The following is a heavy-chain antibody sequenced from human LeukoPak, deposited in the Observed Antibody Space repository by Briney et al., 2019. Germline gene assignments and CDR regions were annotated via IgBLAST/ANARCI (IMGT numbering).Heavy chain of an antibody. J-gene: IGHJ4*02. Sequence: AGSLRLACSASGFSFSIYSMCWVRQVPGNGLEWVSSISGSFGTTYYAATVKGRFTVSRDNAMSTLYLQMNSLSAEDTAVYYCARGRGGVMITFGGVIVFDYWGQGTLVPVSS. CDR1: GFSFSIYS. CDR3: ARGRGGVMITFGGVIVFDY. CDR2: ISGSFGTT. V-gene: IGHV3-23*01. D-gene: IGHD3-16*02.